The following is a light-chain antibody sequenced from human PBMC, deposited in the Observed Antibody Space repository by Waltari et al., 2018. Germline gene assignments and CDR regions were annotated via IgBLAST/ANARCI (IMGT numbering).Light chain of an antibody. CDR2: DAS. J-gene: IGKJ4*01. Sequence: EIALTQSPATLPLSPGERATLSCRASQSASKYVAWYQQRPGQPPRRLIYDASNRAAGVPDRFDAFGSGTDFTLTINSLEPEDFAVYYCQQRNDWPLTFGGGTRVEIK. V-gene: IGKV3-11*01. CDR1: QSASKY. CDR3: QQRNDWPLT.